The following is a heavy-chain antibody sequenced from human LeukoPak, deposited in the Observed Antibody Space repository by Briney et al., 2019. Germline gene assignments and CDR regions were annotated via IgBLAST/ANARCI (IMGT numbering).Heavy chain of an antibody. J-gene: IGHJ5*02. CDR1: GYTFSNYG. CDR2: ISAYNDNT. CDR3: ARDLYPGSGSYYNWFDP. D-gene: IGHD3-10*01. V-gene: IGHV1-18*01. Sequence: ASVRVSCKASGYTFSNYGITWVRQAPGQGREWMGWISAYNDNTNYAQNLQGRVTMTTDTSTSTAYMELRSLRYDDTAVYYCARDLYPGSGSYYNWFDPWGQGTLVTVSS.